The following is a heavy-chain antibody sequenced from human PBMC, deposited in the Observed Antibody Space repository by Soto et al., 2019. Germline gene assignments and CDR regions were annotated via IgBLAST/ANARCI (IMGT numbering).Heavy chain of an antibody. D-gene: IGHD2-15*01. CDR1: GFSVSTSGVG. V-gene: IGHV2-5*02. CDR3: AHKGGRGAGMDV. J-gene: IGHJ6*02. CDR2: IYWDDDK. Sequence: ESGPTLVHPTQTLTLTCTFSGFSVSTSGVGVAWIRQPPGKALEWLALIYWDDDKRYSPFLQSRVTITKDTSKNQVVLTMTNMDPVDTATYYCAHKGGRGAGMDVWGQGTTVTVSS.